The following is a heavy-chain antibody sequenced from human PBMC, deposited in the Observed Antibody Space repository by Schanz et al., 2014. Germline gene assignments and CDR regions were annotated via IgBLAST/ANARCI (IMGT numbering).Heavy chain of an antibody. CDR3: ARDGDFDY. J-gene: IGHJ4*02. Sequence: VQLVESGGSLVQPGGSLRLSCAASGFTFRSYGMHWVRQAPGKGLEWVAIIWYDGSNKYYADSVKGRFTISRDNSKNTLFLQMSSLRAEDTAVYYCARDGDFDYWGQGTLVTVSS. CDR2: IWYDGSNK. CDR1: GFTFRSYG. V-gene: IGHV3-33*08.